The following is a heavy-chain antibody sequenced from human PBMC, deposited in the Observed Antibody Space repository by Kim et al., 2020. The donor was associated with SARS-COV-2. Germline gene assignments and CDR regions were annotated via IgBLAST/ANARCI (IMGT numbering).Heavy chain of an antibody. CDR2: ISYDGSNK. J-gene: IGHJ4*02. CDR1: GFTFSSYG. CDR3: AKDHRSSSWLNPSDY. V-gene: IGHV3-30*18. D-gene: IGHD6-13*01. Sequence: GGSLRLSCAASGFTFSSYGMHWVRQAPGKGLEWVAVISYDGSNKYYADSVKGRFTISRDNSKNTLYLQMNSLRAEDTAVYYCAKDHRSSSWLNPSDYWGQGTLVTVSS.